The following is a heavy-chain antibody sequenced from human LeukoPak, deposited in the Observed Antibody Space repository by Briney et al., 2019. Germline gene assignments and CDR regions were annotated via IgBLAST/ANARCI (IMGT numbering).Heavy chain of an antibody. Sequence: SQTLSVTCAISGDSVSSNNAAWTWIRQSPSRGLEWLGRTYYRSKWSNDYAVSVKSRITISPDTSKNQFSLHLSSVTPEDTAVCYCAREADYGGKSAEFDFWGQGTLVTVSS. J-gene: IGHJ4*02. D-gene: IGHD4-23*01. CDR3: AREADYGGKSAEFDF. CDR1: GDSVSSNNAA. CDR2: TYYRSKWSN. V-gene: IGHV6-1*01.